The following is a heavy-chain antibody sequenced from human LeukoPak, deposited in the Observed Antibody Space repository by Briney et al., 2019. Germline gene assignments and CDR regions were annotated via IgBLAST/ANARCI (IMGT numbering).Heavy chain of an antibody. Sequence: PSQTLSLTCALSGDSFSSNSAAWHWIRQSPSRGLEWLVRTYYRSKWYKNYAVSVKSRIAIIPDTSNNQFSLQLNSVTPEDTAVYYCARGPGYSSSWYSWFDPWGQGTLVTVSS. V-gene: IGHV6-1*01. CDR1: GDSFSSNSAA. D-gene: IGHD6-13*01. CDR3: ARGPGYSSSWYSWFDP. CDR2: TYYRSKWYK. J-gene: IGHJ5*02.